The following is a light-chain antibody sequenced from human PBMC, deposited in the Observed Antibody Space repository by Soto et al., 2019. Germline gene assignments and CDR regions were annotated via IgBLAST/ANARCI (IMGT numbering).Light chain of an antibody. V-gene: IGKV3-15*01. CDR2: GAS. CDR1: ETVATN. Sequence: EVVMTQSPATLSVSPGERATLSCRASETVATNLAWYQQKPGQAPRLLISGASTRAAGISDRFRGSGSGTEFTLTISSLRSEDFAVYYCQQYDNWPPLTFGGGTKVDIK. J-gene: IGKJ4*01. CDR3: QQYDNWPPLT.